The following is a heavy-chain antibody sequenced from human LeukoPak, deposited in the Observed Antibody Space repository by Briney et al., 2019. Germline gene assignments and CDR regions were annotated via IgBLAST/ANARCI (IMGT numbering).Heavy chain of an antibody. V-gene: IGHV4-34*01. Sequence: PSETLSLTCAVYGGSFSGYYWSWIRQPPGKGLEWIGEINHSGSTNHNPSLKSRVTISVDTSKNQFSLKLSSVTAADTAVYYCARLRTYYYDSSGIDYWGQGTLVTVSS. CDR2: INHSGST. CDR3: ARLRTYYYDSSGIDY. J-gene: IGHJ4*02. CDR1: GGSFSGYY. D-gene: IGHD3-22*01.